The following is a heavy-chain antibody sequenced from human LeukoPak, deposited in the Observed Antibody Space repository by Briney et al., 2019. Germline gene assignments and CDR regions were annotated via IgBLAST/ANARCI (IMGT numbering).Heavy chain of an antibody. Sequence: GASVKVSCKASGGTFSSYAISWVRQAPGQGLEWMGVINPSGTGTSYAQKFQGRITMTRDTSIGTAYMELSRLRSDDTAVYYCAREWYYGSGSRFDPWGQGTLVTVPS. CDR2: INPSGTGT. J-gene: IGHJ5*02. D-gene: IGHD3-10*01. CDR3: AREWYYGSGSRFDP. CDR1: GGTFSSYA. V-gene: IGHV1-46*01.